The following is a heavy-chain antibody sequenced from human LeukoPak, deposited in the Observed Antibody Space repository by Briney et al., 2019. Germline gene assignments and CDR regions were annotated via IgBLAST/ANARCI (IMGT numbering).Heavy chain of an antibody. V-gene: IGHV3-30*04. J-gene: IGHJ4*02. CDR2: ISYDGSNQ. CDR3: ARDLHGRYSYGYRH. CDR1: GFTFSSYA. D-gene: IGHD5-18*01. Sequence: SGRSLRLSCAASGFTFSSYAMDWVRQAPGKGLEWVAVISYDGSNQHKADSVRGRFTTSRDNSKNTLYLQMNSLRAEDTAVYYCARDLHGRYSYGYRHWGQGTLVTVSS.